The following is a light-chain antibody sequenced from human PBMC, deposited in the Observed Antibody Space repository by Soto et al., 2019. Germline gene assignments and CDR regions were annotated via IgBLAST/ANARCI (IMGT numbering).Light chain of an antibody. V-gene: IGLV3-21*04. CDR1: KIGSES. CDR3: QVWDSNNDRAV. J-gene: IGLJ7*01. Sequence: SYELTQPPSVSVAPGKTARITCGGNKIGSESVHWYQQKSGQAPVLVIYYDSDRPSGIPERFSGSSSGNTATLTISRVEAGDEADYYCQVWDSNNDRAVFGGGTQLTVL. CDR2: YDS.